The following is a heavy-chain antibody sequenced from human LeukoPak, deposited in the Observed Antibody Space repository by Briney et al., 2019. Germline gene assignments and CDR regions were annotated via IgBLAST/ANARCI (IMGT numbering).Heavy chain of an antibody. V-gene: IGHV4-31*03. CDR2: IYYSGST. CDR3: ARRRGELYYFDY. CDR1: GGSISSGGYY. D-gene: IGHD3-16*01. J-gene: IGHJ4*02. Sequence: SQTLSLTCTVSGGSISSGGYYCSWIRQHPGKGLEWIGYIYYSGSTYYNPSLKSRVTISVDTSKNQFSLKLSSVTAADTAVYYCARRRGELYYFDYWGQGTLVTVSS.